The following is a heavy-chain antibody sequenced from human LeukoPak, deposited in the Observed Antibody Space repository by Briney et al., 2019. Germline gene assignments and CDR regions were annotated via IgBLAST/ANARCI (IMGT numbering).Heavy chain of an antibody. CDR2: INSDGSST. D-gene: IGHD6-19*01. CDR1: GFTLSSYW. Sequence: GGSLRLSCAASGFTLSSYWMHWVRQAPGKGLVWVSRINSDGSSTSYADSVKGRFTISRDNAKNTLYLQMNSLRAEDTAIYYCARALAVTGTGGYYWGQGSLVTVSS. CDR3: ARALAVTGTGGYY. V-gene: IGHV3-74*01. J-gene: IGHJ4*02.